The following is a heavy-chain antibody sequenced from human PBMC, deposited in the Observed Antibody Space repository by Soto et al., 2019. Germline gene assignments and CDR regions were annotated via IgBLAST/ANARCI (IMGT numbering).Heavy chain of an antibody. CDR2: ISAYNGNT. V-gene: IGHV1-18*01. D-gene: IGHD2-15*01. J-gene: IGHJ5*02. CDR1: VYTFTSYG. CDR3: ARELGPYCSGGSCYLPDP. Sequence: GASVXVSCKSAVYTFTSYGISCFLQAPGQGLECMGWISAYNGNTNYAQKLQGRVTMTTDTSTSTAYMELRSLRSDDTAVYYCARELGPYCSGGSCYLPDPWGQRPL.